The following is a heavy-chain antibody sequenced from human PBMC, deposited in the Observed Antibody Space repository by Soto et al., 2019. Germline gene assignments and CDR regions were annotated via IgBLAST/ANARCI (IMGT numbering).Heavy chain of an antibody. Sequence: ETLSLTCTVSGGSISSSSYYWGWIRQPPGKGLEWIGSISYSGSTYYNPSLKSRVTISVDTSKNQFSLKLSSVTAADTAVYYCASYYYDSSGYYYVPGVYWGQGTLVTVS. CDR1: GGSISSSSYY. CDR2: ISYSGST. D-gene: IGHD3-22*01. V-gene: IGHV4-39*01. CDR3: ASYYYDSSGYYYVPGVY. J-gene: IGHJ4*02.